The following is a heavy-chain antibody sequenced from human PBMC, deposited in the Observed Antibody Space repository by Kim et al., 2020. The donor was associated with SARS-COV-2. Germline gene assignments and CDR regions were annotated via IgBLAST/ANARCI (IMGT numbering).Heavy chain of an antibody. Sequence: ASVKVSCKASGYTFTTFGITWVRQAPGQGLEWMGWISAYNGNTNSAEKFRGRVTMTTDSSTSTAYMELRPLRSDDTAVYYCARDRTVQREYTYGFQDFDYWGQGTLVSVSS. CDR2: ISAYNGNT. V-gene: IGHV1-18*01. CDR1: GYTFTTFG. J-gene: IGHJ4*02. CDR3: ARDRTVQREYTYGFQDFDY. D-gene: IGHD5-18*01.